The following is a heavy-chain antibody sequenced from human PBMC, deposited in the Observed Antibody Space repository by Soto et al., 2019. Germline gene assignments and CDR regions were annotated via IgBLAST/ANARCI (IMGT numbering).Heavy chain of an antibody. J-gene: IGHJ5*02. CDR3: AATVAPRTSFDP. CDR2: IYYSGST. CDR1: GGSISSGDYY. V-gene: IGHV4-30-4*01. D-gene: IGHD6-19*01. Sequence: PSETLSLTCTVSGGSISSGDYYWSWIRQPPGKGLEWIGYIYYSGSTYYNPSLKSRVTISVDRSKNQFSLKLSSVTAADTAVYYCAATVAPRTSFDPWGQGTLVTVSS.